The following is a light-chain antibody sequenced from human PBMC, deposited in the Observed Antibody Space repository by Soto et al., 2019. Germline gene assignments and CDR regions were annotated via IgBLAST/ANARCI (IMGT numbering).Light chain of an antibody. J-gene: IGLJ2*01. Sequence: QSVLTQPRSVSGSPGQPVTISCTGISSDVGGDVYVSWYQQHPGKAPHLIIYDVNKRPSGVPHRFSGSKSGNTASLTISGLQEEDEADYYCWSYGGSYTSEVFGGGTKLTVL. CDR1: SSDVGGDVY. V-gene: IGLV2-11*01. CDR2: DVN. CDR3: WSYGGSYTSEV.